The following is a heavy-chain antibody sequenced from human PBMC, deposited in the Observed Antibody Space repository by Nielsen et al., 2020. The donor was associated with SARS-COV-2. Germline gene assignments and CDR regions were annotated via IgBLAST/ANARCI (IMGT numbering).Heavy chain of an antibody. V-gene: IGHV4-31*01. CDR2: IYYSGST. CDR3: ARELVTKSDAFDI. D-gene: IGHD3-9*01. Sequence: WIRQPPGKGLEWIGNIYYSGSTFYNPSVKSHFTMSLDTSKNQFSLNLTSVTAADTAVYYCARELVTKSDAFDIWGQGTTVTVSS. J-gene: IGHJ3*02.